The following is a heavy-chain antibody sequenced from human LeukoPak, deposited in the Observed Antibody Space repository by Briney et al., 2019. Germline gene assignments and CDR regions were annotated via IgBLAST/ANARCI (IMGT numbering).Heavy chain of an antibody. CDR1: GGSSSGYY. CDR2: IYYSGST. J-gene: IGHJ5*02. V-gene: IGHV4-59*01. D-gene: IGHD2-15*01. CDR3: WRVVDCSSGCCYDH. Sequence: KPSETLSLNSTVSGGSSSGYYWSWLRQPPGKGLEWIGYIYYSGSTNYNPSLKSRVTISVDTSKNQFSLKLSSVTASDTAVYYCWRVVDCSSGCCYDHWGQGTLVTVSS.